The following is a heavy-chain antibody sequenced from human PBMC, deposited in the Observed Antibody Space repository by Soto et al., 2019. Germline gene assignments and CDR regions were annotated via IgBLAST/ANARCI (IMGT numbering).Heavy chain of an antibody. CDR3: ATLNSFGSDY. CDR1: GFTFSNFW. Sequence: PGGSLRLSCAASGFTFSNFWMHWVRQAPGKGLVWVSRIDSDGGGAMYADSVKGRLTIPRDNAKSTLFLQMNSLRAEDTAVYYCATLNSFGSDYWGRGTLVTVSS. CDR2: IDSDGGGA. D-gene: IGHD5-18*01. V-gene: IGHV3-74*03. J-gene: IGHJ4*02.